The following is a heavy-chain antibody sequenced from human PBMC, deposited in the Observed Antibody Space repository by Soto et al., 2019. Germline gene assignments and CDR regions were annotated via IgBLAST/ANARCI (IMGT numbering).Heavy chain of an antibody. V-gene: IGHV1-69*13. Sequence: SVKGSCKASGGTFSRYAVSWVRQAPGQGLEWMGGIIPIFGTANYAQKFQGRVTITADESTSTAYMELSSLRSEDTAVYYCATPLWFGELQTYYYYGMDVWGQGTTVTVSS. J-gene: IGHJ6*02. CDR2: IIPIFGTA. CDR3: ATPLWFGELQTYYYYGMDV. D-gene: IGHD3-10*01. CDR1: GGTFSRYA.